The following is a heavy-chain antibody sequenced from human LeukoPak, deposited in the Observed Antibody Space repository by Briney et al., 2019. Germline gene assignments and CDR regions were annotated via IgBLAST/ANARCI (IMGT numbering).Heavy chain of an antibody. J-gene: IGHJ4*02. V-gene: IGHV3-21*01. CDR1: GFTFSSYS. CDR2: ISSSSSYI. CDR3: ALHSSGRGSFDY. D-gene: IGHD6-19*01. Sequence: PGGSLRLSCAASGFTFSSYSMNWVRQAPGKGLEWVSSISSSSSYIYYADSVKGRFTISRDNAKNSLYLQMNSLRAEDTAVYYCALHSSGRGSFDYWGQGTLVTVSS.